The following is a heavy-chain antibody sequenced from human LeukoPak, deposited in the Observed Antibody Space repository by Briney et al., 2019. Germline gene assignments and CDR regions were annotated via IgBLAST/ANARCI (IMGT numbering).Heavy chain of an antibody. D-gene: IGHD6-19*01. CDR1: GFTFSSYG. CDR2: ISYDGSNK. Sequence: GGSLRLSCAASGFTFSSYGMHWVRQAPGKGLGWVAVISYDGSNKYYADSVKGRFTTSRDNSKNTLYLQMNSPRAEDTAVYYCAKDPVAGTYYYYGMDVWGQGTTVTVSS. J-gene: IGHJ6*02. CDR3: AKDPVAGTYYYYGMDV. V-gene: IGHV3-30*18.